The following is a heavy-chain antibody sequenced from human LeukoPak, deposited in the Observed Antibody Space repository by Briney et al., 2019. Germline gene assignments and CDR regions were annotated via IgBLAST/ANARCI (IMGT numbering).Heavy chain of an antibody. CDR1: GGSFSGYY. Sequence: SETLSLTCAVYGGSFSGYYWSWIRQPPGKGLEWIGTIYYSGSTYYNPSLKSRVTISVDTSKNQFSLKLSSVTAADTAVYYCARVPGGALNWFDPWGQGTLVTVSS. V-gene: IGHV4-34*01. J-gene: IGHJ5*02. CDR3: ARVPGGALNWFDP. D-gene: IGHD1-1*01. CDR2: IYYSGST.